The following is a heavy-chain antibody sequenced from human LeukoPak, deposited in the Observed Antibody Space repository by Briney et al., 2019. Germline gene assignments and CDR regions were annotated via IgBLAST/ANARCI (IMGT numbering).Heavy chain of an antibody. Sequence: PGESLKISCTGSGDSSTSYWMGWVRQMPRKGLEWMGTVHFGDSGARYRPSFQGLVTMSADKSITTAYLQWSSLKASDTAMYYCARRKRGWGSHLGESFGGWGQGTMVTVSS. CDR2: VHFGDSGA. D-gene: IGHD3-10*01. J-gene: IGHJ3*01. CDR1: GDSSTSYW. CDR3: ARRKRGWGSHLGESFGG. V-gene: IGHV5-51*01.